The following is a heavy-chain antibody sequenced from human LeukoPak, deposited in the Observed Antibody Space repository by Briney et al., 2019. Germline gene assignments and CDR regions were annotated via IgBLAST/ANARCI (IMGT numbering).Heavy chain of an antibody. V-gene: IGHV4-39*07. D-gene: IGHD6-19*01. CDR2: IYCSGST. J-gene: IGHJ5*02. CDR1: GGSISSSSCY. CDR3: ARDAAGTLFSA. Sequence: SETLSLTCTVSGGSISSSSCYWGWIRQPPGKELEWIGSIYCSGSTYYNPSLKSRVTISVDTSKNQFSLKLSSVTAADTAVYYCARDAAGTLFSAWGQGTLVTVSS.